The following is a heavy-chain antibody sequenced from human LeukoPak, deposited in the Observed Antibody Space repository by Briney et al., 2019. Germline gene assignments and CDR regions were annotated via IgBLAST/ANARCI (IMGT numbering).Heavy chain of an antibody. J-gene: IGHJ4*02. CDR1: GFTFSSYA. Sequence: GGSLRLSCAASGFTFSSYAMSWVPQAPGKGLEWLSYISSSGSTKYYADSVKGRFTISRDNAKNSLYLQMNSLRAEDTAVYYCARDEVKCSRTSCYSRVDYWGQGAQVTVSS. CDR2: ISSSGSTK. CDR3: ARDEVKCSRTSCYSRVDY. V-gene: IGHV3-48*03. D-gene: IGHD2-2*01.